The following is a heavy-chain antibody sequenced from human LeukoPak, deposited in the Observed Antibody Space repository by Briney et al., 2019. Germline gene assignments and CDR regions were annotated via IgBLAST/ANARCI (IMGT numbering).Heavy chain of an antibody. V-gene: IGHV4-34*01. Sequence: PSETLSLTCAVYGGSFSGYYWSWIRQPPGKGLEWIGEINHSGSTNYNPSLKSRVTISVDTSKNQFSLKLSSVTAADTAVYYCARASKTYSRTFDPWGQGTLVTVSS. CDR3: ARASKTYSRTFDP. D-gene: IGHD6-13*01. J-gene: IGHJ5*02. CDR2: INHSGST. CDR1: GGSFSGYY.